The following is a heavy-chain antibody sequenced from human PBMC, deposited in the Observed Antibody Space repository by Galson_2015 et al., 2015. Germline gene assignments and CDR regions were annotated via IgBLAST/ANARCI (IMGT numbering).Heavy chain of an antibody. CDR1: GYSFTSSF. V-gene: IGHV1-3*01. CDR3: AKGGGNPNAFAS. CDR2: IKPGNDDT. Sequence: SVKVSCKASGYSFTSSFMHWVRQAPGQGLGWMGWIKPGNDDTKYSQRFQGRVTFTSDTSATTAYMELSSLRSEDTAVYYCAKGGGNPNAFASCGQGTLVPVSP. D-gene: IGHD1-1*01. J-gene: IGHJ4*02.